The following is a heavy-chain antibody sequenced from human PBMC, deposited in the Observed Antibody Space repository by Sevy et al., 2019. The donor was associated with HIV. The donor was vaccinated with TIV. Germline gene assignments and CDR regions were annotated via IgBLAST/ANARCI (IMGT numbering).Heavy chain of an antibody. CDR3: ARGGSGDVWNYGYYYYGMDV. V-gene: IGHV1-8*02. D-gene: IGHD3-3*01. CDR2: MSPKSGST. J-gene: IGHJ6*02. CDR1: GDTFSTYD. Sequence: ASVKVSFKASGDTFSTYDINWVRQAPGQGLEWMGWMSPKSGSTGFAQKFQGRITMTRDTSINTAYMELSSLRSEDTAVYYCARGGSGDVWNYGYYYYGMDVWGQGTTVTVSS.